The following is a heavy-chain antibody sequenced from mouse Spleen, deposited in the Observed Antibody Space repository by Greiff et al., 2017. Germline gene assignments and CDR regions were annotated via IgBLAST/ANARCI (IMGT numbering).Heavy chain of an antibody. J-gene: IGHJ2*01. V-gene: IGHV1-4*01. D-gene: IGHD1-1*01. CDR3: ARSVSLYYGSSYAFDY. CDR1: GYTFTSYT. Sequence: LQESGAELARPGASVKMSCKASGYTFTSYTMHWVKQRPGQGLEWIGYINPSSGYTKYNQKFKDKATLTADKSSSTAYMQLSSLTSEDSAVYYCARSVSLYYGSSYAFDYWGQGTTLTVSS. CDR2: INPSSGYT.